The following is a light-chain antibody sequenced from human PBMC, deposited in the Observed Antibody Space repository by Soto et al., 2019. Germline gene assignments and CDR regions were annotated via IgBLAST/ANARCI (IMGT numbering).Light chain of an antibody. V-gene: IGLV1-44*01. CDR2: SNN. CDR3: AAWDDGLNGFV. J-gene: IGLJ1*01. CDR1: SSNIGSNT. Sequence: QSLPTLPPSASGTRGQSVTIFCSGGSSNIGSNTVNWYQQLPGTAPKLLIYSNNQRPSGVPDRFSVSKSGTSASLAIGGLQSEDEADYYCAAWDDGLNGFVFGIGTKV.